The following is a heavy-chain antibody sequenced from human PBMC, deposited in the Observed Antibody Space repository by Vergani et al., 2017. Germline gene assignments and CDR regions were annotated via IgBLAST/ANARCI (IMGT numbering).Heavy chain of an antibody. CDR2: IRYSGPT. J-gene: IGHJ4*02. Sequence: EVQLVESGGGLVQPGGSLRLSCAASGFTFSSYEMNWVRQAPGKGLEWVGSIRYSGPTYYNLPLQSRTTISLDTSKNQFSLKLSSVTAADTALYFCARHDRKTYTATMGWYDYWGQGILVTVSS. CDR3: ARHDRKTYTATMGWYDY. D-gene: IGHD3-16*01. CDR1: GFTFSSYE. V-gene: IGHV3-48*03.